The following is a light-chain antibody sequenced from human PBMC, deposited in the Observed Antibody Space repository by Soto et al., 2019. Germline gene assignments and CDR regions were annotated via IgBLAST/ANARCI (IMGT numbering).Light chain of an antibody. J-gene: IGLJ2*01. V-gene: IGLV1-47*01. CDR1: SSNIGSKY. CDR3: AAWDAGVSGTA. CDR2: RNN. Sequence: QSVLTQPPSASGTPGQRVTISCSGSSSNIGSKYVYWYQQLPGTAPKLLMYRNNQRPSGVPDRFSGSKSGTSASLAISGLRSEDEDDYYCAAWDAGVSGTAFGGGTKLTVL.